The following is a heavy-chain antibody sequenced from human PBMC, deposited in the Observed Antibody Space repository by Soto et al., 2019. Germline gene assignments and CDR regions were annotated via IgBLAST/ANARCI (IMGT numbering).Heavy chain of an antibody. CDR1: GVTFSSYA. J-gene: IGHJ4*02. CDR2: ISGSGSST. V-gene: IGHV3-23*01. CDR3: SNRDNSNYGGFFDY. D-gene: IGHD4-4*01. Sequence: PGGSLRLSCAASGVTFSSYAMSWVRQAPGKGLEWVSTISGSGSSTYYADSVKGRFTISRDNSKNTLYLQMNSLRAEDTAIYYCSNRDNSNYGGFFDYWGQGTVVTVSS.